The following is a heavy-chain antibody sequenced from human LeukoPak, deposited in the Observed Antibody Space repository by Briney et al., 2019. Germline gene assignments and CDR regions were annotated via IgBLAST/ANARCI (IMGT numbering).Heavy chain of an antibody. V-gene: IGHV3-11*01. J-gene: IGHJ4*02. CDR2: ISGSGSTI. CDR3: ASPMVRGAKPRSFDY. D-gene: IGHD3-10*01. Sequence: PGGSLRLSCAASGFTFSDYYMSWIRQAPGKGLEWISYISGSGSTIYYADSVKGRLTISRDNAKNSLYLQMNSLRAEDTAVYYCASPMVRGAKPRSFDYWGQGTLVTVSS. CDR1: GFTFSDYY.